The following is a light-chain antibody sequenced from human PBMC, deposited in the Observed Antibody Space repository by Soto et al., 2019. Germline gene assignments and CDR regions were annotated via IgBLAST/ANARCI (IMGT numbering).Light chain of an antibody. V-gene: IGLV3-9*01. Sequence: SYELTQPLSVSVALGQTARITCGGNNIGSKNVHWYQQKPGQAPVLVIYRDSNRPSGIPERFSGSNSGNTATLTISRAQAGDEADYCCLVWDSSSGVVFGGGTKLTVL. CDR3: LVWDSSSGVV. CDR2: RDS. J-gene: IGLJ2*01. CDR1: NIGSKN.